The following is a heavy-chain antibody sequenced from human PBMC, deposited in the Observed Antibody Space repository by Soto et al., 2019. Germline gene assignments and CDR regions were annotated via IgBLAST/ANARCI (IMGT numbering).Heavy chain of an antibody. CDR1: RGSIDSGCFF. V-gene: IGHV4-30-2*01. CDR3: ISASYIIPFDP. J-gene: IGHJ5*02. D-gene: IGHD3-10*01. Sequence: QLQLQESCSGRVKPSQTLSLTCAVSRGSIDSGCFFWNWIRPPPAQDLEWIGYSYHPGAAHYSASLEGRISLSLDMFKNQFSLQIASVNAADTAVYYSISASYIIPFDPRGKGVFVTVSS. CDR2: SYHPGAA.